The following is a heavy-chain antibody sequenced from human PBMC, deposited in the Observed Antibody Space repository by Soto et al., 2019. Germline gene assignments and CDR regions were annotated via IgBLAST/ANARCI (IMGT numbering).Heavy chain of an antibody. CDR1: GGTFSSYA. D-gene: IGHD6-19*01. V-gene: IGHV1-69*13. CDR2: IIPIFGTA. Sequence: ASVKVSCKASGGTFSSYAISWVRQAPGQGLEWMGGIIPIFGTANYAQKFQGRVTITADESTSTAYMELSSLRSEDTAVYYCARDGSGIAVAGTPPADFDYWGQGTLVTVSS. J-gene: IGHJ4*02. CDR3: ARDGSGIAVAGTPPADFDY.